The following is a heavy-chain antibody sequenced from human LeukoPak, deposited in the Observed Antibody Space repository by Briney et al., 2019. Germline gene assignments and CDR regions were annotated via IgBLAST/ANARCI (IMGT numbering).Heavy chain of an antibody. V-gene: IGHV5-51*01. CDR3: ARLRGMTTPYYFDY. Sequence: GESLKISCKGSGYSFTNYWIGWVRQMPGKGLEWMGIVYPGDSDTRYSPSFQGQDTISADKSISTAYLQWSSLKASDSAMYYCARLRGMTTPYYFDYWGQGTLVTVSS. CDR2: VYPGDSDT. CDR1: GYSFTNYW. J-gene: IGHJ4*02. D-gene: IGHD3-10*01.